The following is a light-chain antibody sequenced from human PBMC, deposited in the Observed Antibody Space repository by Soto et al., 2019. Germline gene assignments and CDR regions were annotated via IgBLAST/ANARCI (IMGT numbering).Light chain of an antibody. CDR1: SSDVGGYNY. CDR3: NSFTTSSSLV. J-gene: IGLJ2*01. CDR2: EVT. Sequence: QSALTQPASVSGSPGQSITISCTGTSSDVGGYNYVSWYQQHPGRVPKLLISEVTNRPSGASDRFSGSKSGNTASLTISGLQADDEDDYYCNSFTTSSSLVFGGGTKVTVL. V-gene: IGLV2-14*01.